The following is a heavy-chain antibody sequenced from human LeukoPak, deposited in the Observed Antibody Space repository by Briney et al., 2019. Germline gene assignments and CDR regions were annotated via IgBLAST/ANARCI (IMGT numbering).Heavy chain of an antibody. D-gene: IGHD5-12*01. J-gene: IGHJ4*02. V-gene: IGHV3-30*18. Sequence: PGRSLRLSCAASGFTFSNYGMHLVRQAPGKGLEWVAVISYDGGHKYYADSVKGRFTISRDNSKNTLYLQMNSLRAEDTAVYYCAKGQRRHVDIVATTPFDYWGQGTLVTVSS. CDR1: GFTFSNYG. CDR2: ISYDGGHK. CDR3: AKGQRRHVDIVATTPFDY.